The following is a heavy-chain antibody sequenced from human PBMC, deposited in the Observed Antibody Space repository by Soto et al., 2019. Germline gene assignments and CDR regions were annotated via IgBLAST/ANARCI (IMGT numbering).Heavy chain of an antibody. J-gene: IGHJ6*02. D-gene: IGHD2-2*01. CDR1: GFSFSSFA. V-gene: IGHV3-64*04. Sequence: PGGSLRLSCSASGFSFSSFAMHWVRQAPGKGLEYVSAIINNGGTTYYADSVKGRFTISRDNSKNSLYLQMNSLRAEDTAVYYCARDHDIVLVPAAVMDVWGQGTTVTVSS. CDR3: ARDHDIVLVPAAVMDV. CDR2: IINNGGTT.